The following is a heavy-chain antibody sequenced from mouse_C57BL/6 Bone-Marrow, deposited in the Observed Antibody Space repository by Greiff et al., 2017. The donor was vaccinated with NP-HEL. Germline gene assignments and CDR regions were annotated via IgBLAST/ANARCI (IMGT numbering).Heavy chain of an antibody. V-gene: IGHV10-1*01. CDR2: IRSKSNNYAT. Sequence: EVMLVESGGGLVQPKGSLKLSCAASGFSFNTYAMNWVRQAPGKGLEWVARIRSKSNNYATYYADSVKDRFTISRDDSESMLYLQMNNLKTEDTTIYYCVRAGSPHAMDYWGQGTSVTVSS. J-gene: IGHJ4*01. D-gene: IGHD1-1*01. CDR3: VRAGSPHAMDY. CDR1: GFSFNTYA.